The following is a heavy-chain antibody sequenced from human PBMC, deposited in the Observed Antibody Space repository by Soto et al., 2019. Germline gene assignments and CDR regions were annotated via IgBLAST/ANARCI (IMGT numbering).Heavy chain of an antibody. CDR1: GGSFSGYY. Sequence: SETLSLTCAVYGGSFSGYYWSWIRQPPGKGLEWIGEINHSGSTNYNPSLKSRVTISVDTSKNQFSLKLSSVTAADTAVYYCARDGGFYYGMDVWGQGTTVTVSS. CDR2: INHSGST. V-gene: IGHV4-34*01. CDR3: ARDGGFYYGMDV. J-gene: IGHJ6*02. D-gene: IGHD3-16*01.